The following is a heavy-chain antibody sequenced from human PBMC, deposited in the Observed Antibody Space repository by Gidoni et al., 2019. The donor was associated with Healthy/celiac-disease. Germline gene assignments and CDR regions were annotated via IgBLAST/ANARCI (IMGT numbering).Heavy chain of an antibody. V-gene: IGHV4-39*01. D-gene: IGHD5-18*01. CDR1: GGSISSSSYY. CDR2: IYYSGRT. Sequence: QLQLQESGPGLVKPSETLSLTCTVSGGSISSSSYYWGWIRQPPGKGLEWMGSIYYSGRTYSNPSLKSRVTISLDTSKNQFSLKLSSVTAADTAVYYCARQNGYSYARSDYWGQGTLVTVSS. J-gene: IGHJ4*02. CDR3: ARQNGYSYARSDY.